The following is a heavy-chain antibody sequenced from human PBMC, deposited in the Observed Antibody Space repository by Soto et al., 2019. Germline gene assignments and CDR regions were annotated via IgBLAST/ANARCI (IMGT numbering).Heavy chain of an antibody. V-gene: IGHV4-4*07. CDR2: IYTSGST. D-gene: IGHD5-18*01. CDR1: GGCISRYY. CDR3: ARDGPEDSYGYSIIPCSRGTYTISLFDY. J-gene: IGHJ4*02. Sequence: SHTLSLTGTVSGGCISRYYWSWIQQPAGNGLEWIGRIYTSGSTNYNPSLKSRVTMSVDTSKNQFSLKLSSVTAADTAVYYCARDGPEDSYGYSIIPCSRGTYTISLFDYWGQGTLVTVS.